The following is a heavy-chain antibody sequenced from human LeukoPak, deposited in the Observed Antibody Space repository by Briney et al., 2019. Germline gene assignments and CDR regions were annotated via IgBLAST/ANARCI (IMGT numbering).Heavy chain of an antibody. J-gene: IGHJ4*02. CDR3: VRDGGASGYDLLDY. Sequence: QPGGSLRLSCAASGFTFSHYWMTWVRQAPGKGLEWVAQINQDGSEEYYMDSVKARFTISRDNAKNSVFLQMNSLRAEDTAVYYCVRDGGASGYDLLDYWGQGTLVTVSS. V-gene: IGHV3-7*01. CDR2: INQDGSEE. D-gene: IGHD5-12*01. CDR1: GFTFSHYW.